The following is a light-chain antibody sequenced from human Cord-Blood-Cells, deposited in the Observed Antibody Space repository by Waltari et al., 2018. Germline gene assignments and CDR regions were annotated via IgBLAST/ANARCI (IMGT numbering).Light chain of an antibody. CDR2: EGS. CDR1: SSDVGSYNL. CDR3: CSYAGSSTYV. Sequence: QSALTQPASVSGSPGQSITISCTGTSSDVGSYNLVSGYQQHPGKAPKLMIYEGSKRPSGVSNPFSGSKSGNTASLTISGLQAEDEADYYCCSYAGSSTYVFGTGTKVTVL. V-gene: IGLV2-23*01. J-gene: IGLJ1*01.